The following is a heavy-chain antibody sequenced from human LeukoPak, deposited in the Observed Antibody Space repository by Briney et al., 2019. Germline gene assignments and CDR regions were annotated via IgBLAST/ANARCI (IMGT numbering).Heavy chain of an antibody. Sequence: SETLSLTCTVSGGSISSSSYYWGWIRQPPGKGLEWIGSIYYSGSTYYNPSLKSRVTISVDTSKNQFSLKLSSVTAADTAVYYCARQSTLWFGELEGLNWGQGTLVTVSS. J-gene: IGHJ4*02. V-gene: IGHV4-39*01. CDR3: ARQSTLWFGELEGLN. CDR2: IYYSGST. D-gene: IGHD3-10*01. CDR1: GGSISSSSYY.